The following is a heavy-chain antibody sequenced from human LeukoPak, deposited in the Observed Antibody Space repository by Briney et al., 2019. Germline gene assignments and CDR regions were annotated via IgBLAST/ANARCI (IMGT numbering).Heavy chain of an antibody. CDR1: GGSFSGYY. J-gene: IGHJ4*02. D-gene: IGHD5-12*01. V-gene: IGHV4-34*01. CDR3: ARGAPRYSGYDRNTYYFDY. CDR2: INHSGST. Sequence: SETLSLTCAVYGGSFSGYYWSWLRQPPGKGLEWIGEINHSGSTNYNPSLKSRVTISVDTSKNQFSLKLSSVTAADTAVYYCARGAPRYSGYDRNTYYFDYWGQGTLVTVSS.